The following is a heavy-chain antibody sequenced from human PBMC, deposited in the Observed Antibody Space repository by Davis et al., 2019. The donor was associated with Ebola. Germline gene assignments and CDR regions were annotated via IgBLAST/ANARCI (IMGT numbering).Heavy chain of an antibody. V-gene: IGHV3-23*01. CDR3: AGGPWEYDY. Sequence: GESLKISCAASGFTFSSYAMSWVRQAPGKGLEWVSTISDSGGETNDADSVKGRFTISRDSSKNTLYLQIDSLRADDTALYYCAGGPWEYDYWGQGTLVTVSS. CDR1: GFTFSSYA. D-gene: IGHD1-26*01. J-gene: IGHJ4*02. CDR2: ISDSGGET.